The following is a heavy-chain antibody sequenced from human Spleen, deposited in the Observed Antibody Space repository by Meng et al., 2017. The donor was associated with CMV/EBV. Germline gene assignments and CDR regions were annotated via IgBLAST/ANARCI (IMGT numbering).Heavy chain of an antibody. V-gene: IGHV1-18*01. CDR2: ISAYNGNT. J-gene: IGHJ4*02. Sequence: WVRQAPGQGLEWMGWISAYNGNTNYAQKLQGRVTMTTDTSTSTAYMELRSLRSDDTAVYYCARLQYYDFWSGYFLESPGTTESPLDYWGQGTLVTVSS. D-gene: IGHD3-3*01. CDR3: ARLQYYDFWSGYFLESPGTTESPLDY.